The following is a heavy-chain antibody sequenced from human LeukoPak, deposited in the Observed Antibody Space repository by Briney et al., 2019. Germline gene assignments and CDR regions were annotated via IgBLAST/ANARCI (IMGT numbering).Heavy chain of an antibody. Sequence: SETLSLTCAVYGGSFSGYYWSWIRQPPGKGLEWIGEINHSGSTNYNPSLKSRVTISVDTSKNQFSLNLTPVTAADTAIYFCARGGYSGYDYREWGQGTLVTVSS. V-gene: IGHV4-34*01. CDR3: ARGGYSGYDYRE. CDR2: INHSGST. D-gene: IGHD5-12*01. CDR1: GGSFSGYY. J-gene: IGHJ4*02.